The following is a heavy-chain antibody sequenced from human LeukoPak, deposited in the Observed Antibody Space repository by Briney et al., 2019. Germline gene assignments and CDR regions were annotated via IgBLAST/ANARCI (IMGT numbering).Heavy chain of an antibody. J-gene: IGHJ5*02. CDR1: VCTFSSYT. D-gene: IGHD6-19*01. V-gene: IGHV1-69*02. CDR2: IIPILGIA. Sequence: GASVKVSCKSSVCTFSSYTINWVRQAPGQAREWMGRIIPILGIASSAQKLQGRVTITADKSTSTAYMELSSRRSEDTAVYYCTWDYGSGRSHCFDPWGRGTLVTVS. CDR3: TWDYGSGRSHCFDP.